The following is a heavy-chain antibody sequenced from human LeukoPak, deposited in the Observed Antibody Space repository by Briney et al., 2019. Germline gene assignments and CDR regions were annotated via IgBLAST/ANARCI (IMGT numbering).Heavy chain of an antibody. Sequence: GGTLRLSCAASGFTFSSYEMNWVRQAPGKGLVWVSRINSDGSSTTYADSVKGRFTISRDNAKNTLYLQMNSLRAEDTAVYYCARDGVEFYNWFDPWGQGTLVTVSS. J-gene: IGHJ5*02. CDR3: ARDGVEFYNWFDP. CDR1: GFTFSSYE. D-gene: IGHD2-21*01. V-gene: IGHV3-74*01. CDR2: INSDGSST.